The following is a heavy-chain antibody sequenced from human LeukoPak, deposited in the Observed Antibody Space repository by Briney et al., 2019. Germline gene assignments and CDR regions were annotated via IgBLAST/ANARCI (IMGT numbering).Heavy chain of an antibody. CDR3: ATAVAGTRGKPYFDH. D-gene: IGHD6-19*01. J-gene: IGHJ4*02. Sequence: PGGSLRLSCAASGFTFSSYSMNWVRQAPGKGLEWVSSISSSSSYIYYADSVKGRFTISRDNSKNTMYLQMNSLRAEDTAVYYCATAVAGTRGKPYFDHWGQGTLVTVSS. CDR2: ISSSSSYI. CDR1: GFTFSSYS. V-gene: IGHV3-21*04.